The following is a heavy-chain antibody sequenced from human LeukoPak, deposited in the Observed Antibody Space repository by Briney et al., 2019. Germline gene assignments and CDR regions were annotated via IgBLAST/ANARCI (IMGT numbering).Heavy chain of an antibody. V-gene: IGHV3-48*02. J-gene: IGHJ4*02. D-gene: IGHD5-24*01. Sequence: PGGSLRLSCVASGFTFRNYNLNWVRQPPRKGLVCVSYITSSSTVIYYADSVKGRFTISRDNAKNSLYLQMNGLRDEDTAVYYCVRDSQDGYLFDYWGQGTLVTVSS. CDR3: VRDSQDGYLFDY. CDR1: GFTFRNYN. CDR2: ITSSSTVI.